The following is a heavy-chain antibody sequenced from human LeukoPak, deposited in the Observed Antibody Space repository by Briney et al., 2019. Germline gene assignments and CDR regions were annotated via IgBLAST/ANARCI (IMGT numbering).Heavy chain of an antibody. J-gene: IGHJ4*02. CDR3: ARVPYYDFCSGHFDY. CDR1: GYTFTSYY. D-gene: IGHD3-3*01. Sequence: ASVKVSCKSSGYTFTSYYMHWVRQAPGQGLEWMGIINPSGGSTSYAQKFQGRVTMTRDMSTSTVYMELSSLRSEDTAVYYCARVPYYDFCSGHFDYWGQGTLVTVSS. V-gene: IGHV1-46*01. CDR2: INPSGGST.